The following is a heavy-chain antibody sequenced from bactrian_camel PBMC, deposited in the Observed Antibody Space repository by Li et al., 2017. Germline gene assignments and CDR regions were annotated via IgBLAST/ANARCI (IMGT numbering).Heavy chain of an antibody. V-gene: IGHV3S25*01. CDR2: IYIAFRPDDQRT. CDR1: EVIGRRYS. CDR3: AADKLYGGTHPLARDFRY. Sequence: QLVESGGGSVEPGGSLRLSCKASEVIGRRYSMGWFRQAQGKEREAVATIYIAFRPDDQRTYYADSVKGRFTISPGNATNTVSLQMNSAKPEDTGMYICAADKLYGGTHPLARDFRYWGQGTQVTVS. J-gene: IGHJ6*01. D-gene: IGHD6*01.